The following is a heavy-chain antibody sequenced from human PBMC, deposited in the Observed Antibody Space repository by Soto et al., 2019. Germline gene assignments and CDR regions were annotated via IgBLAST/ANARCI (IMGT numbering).Heavy chain of an antibody. CDR2: IYHSGST. V-gene: IGHV4-38-2*02. J-gene: IGHJ4*02. CDR1: GYSISSGYY. D-gene: IGHD3-22*01. CDR3: AREVSGYDSSGHDY. Sequence: NPSETLSLTCAVSGYSISSGYYWGWIRQPPGKGLGWIGSIYHSGSTYYNPSLKSRVTISVDTSKNQFSLKLSSVTAADTAVYYCAREVSGYDSSGHDYWGQGTLVTVSS.